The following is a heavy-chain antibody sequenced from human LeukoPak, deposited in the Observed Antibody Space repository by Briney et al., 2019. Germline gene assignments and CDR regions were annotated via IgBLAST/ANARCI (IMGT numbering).Heavy chain of an antibody. Sequence: GRPLRLSCAASGCTFGNYGMHWVRRAPRKGLVWIARRNSDGGRTNYADSVKGRFTISRDNAKNTLYMQRSRLGAEAAAVYYCARALVPMATVAYFDYWGQGPLVSVSS. J-gene: IGHJ4*02. CDR2: RNSDGGRT. CDR1: GCTFGNYG. D-gene: IGHD5-24*01. V-gene: IGHV3-74*01. CDR3: ARALVPMATVAYFDY.